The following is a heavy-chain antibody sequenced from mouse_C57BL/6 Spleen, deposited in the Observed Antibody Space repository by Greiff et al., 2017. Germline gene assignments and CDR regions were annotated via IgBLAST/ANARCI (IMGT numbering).Heavy chain of an antibody. CDR2: IWSGGST. J-gene: IGHJ3*01. Sequence: VKLVESGPGLVQPSQSLSITCTVSGFSLTSYGVHWVRQSPGKGLEWLGVIWSGGSTDYNAAFISRLSISKDNSKSQVFFKMNSLQADDTAIYYCASLYGSRAWFAYWGQGTLVTVSA. CDR1: GFSLTSYG. D-gene: IGHD1-1*01. V-gene: IGHV2-2*01. CDR3: ASLYGSRAWFAY.